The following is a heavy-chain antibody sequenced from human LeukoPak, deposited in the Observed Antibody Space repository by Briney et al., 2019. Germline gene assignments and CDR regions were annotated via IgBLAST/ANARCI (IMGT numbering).Heavy chain of an antibody. CDR1: GGSIRSYY. CDR3: ARAGSRDGYKIGDYFDY. V-gene: IGHV4-59*01. D-gene: IGHD5-24*01. CDR2: IYYSGSA. J-gene: IGHJ4*02. Sequence: SETLSLTCTVSGGSIRSYYWSWIRQPPGKGLEWIAFIYYSGSAKYNPSLKSRVTISVDTSKNQFSLRLTSVTAADTAMFYCARAGSRDGYKIGDYFDYWGQGTLVTVSS.